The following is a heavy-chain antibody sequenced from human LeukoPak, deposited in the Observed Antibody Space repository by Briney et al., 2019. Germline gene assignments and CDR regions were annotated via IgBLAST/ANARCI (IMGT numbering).Heavy chain of an antibody. J-gene: IGHJ4*02. CDR3: AKSYYDSSGYYPPDFDY. D-gene: IGHD3-22*01. CDR2: ISGSGGST. CDR1: GFTFSSYA. V-gene: IGHV3-23*01. Sequence: GGSLRLSCAASGFTFSSYAMSWVRQAPGKGLEWVSAISGSGGSTYYADSVKGRFTISRDNSKNTLYLQMNSPRAEDTAVYYCAKSYYDSSGYYPPDFDYWGQGTLVTVSS.